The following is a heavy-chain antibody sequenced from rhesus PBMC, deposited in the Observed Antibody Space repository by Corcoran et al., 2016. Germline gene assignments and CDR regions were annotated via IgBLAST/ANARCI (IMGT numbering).Heavy chain of an antibody. CDR2: IDPSDSDT. J-gene: IGHJ3*01. CDR3: AKEVDTSGAFDF. CDR1: GYRFTRYW. D-gene: IGHD3-40*01. Sequence: EVQLVQSGAAVKRPGASLKISCKTSGYRFTRYWISWLSQLPGKGREWMGAIDPSDSDTRYNPSFQGQVTISADKSISTAYLQWSRRKASDTATYYGAKEVDTSGAFDFWGQGLRVTVSS. V-gene: IGHV5-20*01.